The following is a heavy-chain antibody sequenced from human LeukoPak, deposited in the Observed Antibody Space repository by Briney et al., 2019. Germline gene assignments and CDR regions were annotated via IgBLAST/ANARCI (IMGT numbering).Heavy chain of an antibody. CDR1: GFPFNTHF. CDR3: VKDLSGTWSFDY. V-gene: IGHV3-64D*06. D-gene: IGHD1-26*01. CDR2: ISTNGETT. J-gene: IGHJ4*02. Sequence: GGSLRLSCSVSGFPFNTHFMHWVRQTPGKALEYVSTISTNGETTFYADSVTGRFTISRDNSQNTLYLQMSSLRPDDTAVYYCVKDLSGTWSFDYWGQGTLVTVSS.